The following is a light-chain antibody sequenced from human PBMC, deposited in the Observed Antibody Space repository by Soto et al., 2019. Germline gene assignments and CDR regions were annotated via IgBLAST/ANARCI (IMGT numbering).Light chain of an antibody. V-gene: IGKV3-20*01. CDR1: QGVSTNY. CDR2: GAS. Sequence: IVLTQSPGTLSLSPGERATLPSRASQGVSTNYVAWYQQKPGQAPRLLIYGASNRAAGIPDRISGSGSGTEFTLTISRLEPEDFAVFYCHQYGHSPYTFGQGTKLEIK. CDR3: HQYGHSPYT. J-gene: IGKJ2*01.